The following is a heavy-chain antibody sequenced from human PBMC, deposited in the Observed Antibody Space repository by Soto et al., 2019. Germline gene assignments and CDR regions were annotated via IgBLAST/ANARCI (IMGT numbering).Heavy chain of an antibody. CDR1: GFSLSTTGVG. CDR3: VQSRCGGDCLQSYSSLSYYGLDV. CDR2: IYWDDDK. V-gene: IGHV2-5*02. J-gene: IGHJ6*02. Sequence: QITLKESGPTLVQPTQTLTLTCTFSGFSLSTTGVGVGWIRQPPGKALEWLALIYWDDDKRYNPSLKSRLTITKDTSKSLVVLTMTNIDPVDTATNYCVQSRCGGDCLQSYSSLSYYGLDVWGQATTVTVSS. D-gene: IGHD2-21*01.